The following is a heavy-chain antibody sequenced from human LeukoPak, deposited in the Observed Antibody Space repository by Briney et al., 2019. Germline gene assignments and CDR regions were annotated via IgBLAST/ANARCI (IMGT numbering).Heavy chain of an antibody. CDR3: ARENSGSYREFDY. V-gene: IGHV4-61*02. D-gene: IGHD1-26*01. J-gene: IGHJ4*02. CDR2: IYTSGST. CDR1: GGSISSSSYY. Sequence: SETLSLTCTVSGGSISSSSYYWGWIRQPAGKGLEWIGRIYTSGSTNYNASLKSRVSMSVDTSKNQFSLKLSSVTAADTAVFYCARENSGSYREFDYWGQGTLVTVSS.